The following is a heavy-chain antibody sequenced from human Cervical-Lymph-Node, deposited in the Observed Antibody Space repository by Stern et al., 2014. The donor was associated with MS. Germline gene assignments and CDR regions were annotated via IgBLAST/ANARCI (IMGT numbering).Heavy chain of an antibody. CDR3: AREMSYTNWFDP. CDR2: IYYSGDP. J-gene: IGHJ5*02. Sequence: QLQLQESGPGLLRPSQTLSLTCTVSGGSISSDGYYWTWIRHLPGKGLEWIGHIYYSGDPYYNPSLKSRVTISRDTSKNEFSLRLTSVTAADTAVYYCAREMSYTNWFDPWGQGTLVTVSS. CDR1: GGSISSDGYY. V-gene: IGHV4-31*03. D-gene: IGHD5-18*01.